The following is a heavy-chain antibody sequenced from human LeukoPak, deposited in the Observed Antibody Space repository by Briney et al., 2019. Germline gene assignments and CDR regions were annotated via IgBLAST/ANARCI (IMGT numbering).Heavy chain of an antibody. Sequence: GGSLRLSCAASGFTFSSYWIHWVRQVPGKGLVWVSRIDYDGSITNYADSVKGRFTISRDNARNTLYLQMNSLRVDDTAVYYCVGDLGGNYDYWGQGTLVTVSS. J-gene: IGHJ4*02. V-gene: IGHV3-74*01. CDR3: VGDLGGNYDY. CDR1: GFTFSSYW. D-gene: IGHD1-7*01. CDR2: IDYDGSIT.